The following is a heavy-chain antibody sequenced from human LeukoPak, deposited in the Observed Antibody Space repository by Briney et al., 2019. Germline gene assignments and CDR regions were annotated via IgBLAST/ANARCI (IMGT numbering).Heavy chain of an antibody. D-gene: IGHD1-26*01. V-gene: IGHV4-39*07. CDR2: IFYSGST. Sequence: SETLSLTCTVSGDSISTSNYYWGWIRQPPGKGLEWIGNIFYSGSTYYSPSLRSRVTISLDTSRNQFSLKLNSVTAADTAVYYCARELGGSYTDWFDPWGQGTLVTVSS. CDR3: ARELGGSYTDWFDP. J-gene: IGHJ5*02. CDR1: GDSISTSNYY.